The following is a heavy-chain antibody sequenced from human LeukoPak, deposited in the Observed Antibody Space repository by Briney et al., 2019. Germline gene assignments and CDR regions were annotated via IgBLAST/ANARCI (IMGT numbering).Heavy chain of an antibody. D-gene: IGHD5-18*01. V-gene: IGHV4-4*09. CDR3: ARHFPGDTAMVNFDY. Sequence: PSETLSLTCTVSGGSISSYYWSWIRQPPGKGLEWIGYIYTSGSTNYNPSLKSRVTISVDTSKNQFSLKQSSVTAADTAVYYCARHFPGDTAMVNFDYWGQGTLVTVSS. CDR1: GGSISSYY. CDR2: IYTSGST. J-gene: IGHJ4*02.